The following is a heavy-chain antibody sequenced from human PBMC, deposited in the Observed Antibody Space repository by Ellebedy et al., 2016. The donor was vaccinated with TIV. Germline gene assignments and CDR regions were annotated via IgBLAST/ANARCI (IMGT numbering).Heavy chain of an antibody. J-gene: IGHJ5*02. CDR1: GFSFSASW. CDR2: ISSSSATT. V-gene: IGHV3-48*01. CDR3: AREIRWNWFDP. D-gene: IGHD2-15*01. Sequence: GGSLRLSXAASGFSFSASWMTWVRQAPGKGLEWVSYISSSSATTHYADSVKGRFTISRDNARNSLYLQMNSLRAEDTAVYYCAREIRWNWFDPWGQGTLVTVSS.